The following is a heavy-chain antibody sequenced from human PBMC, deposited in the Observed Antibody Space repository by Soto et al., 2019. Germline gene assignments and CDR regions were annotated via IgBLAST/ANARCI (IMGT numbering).Heavy chain of an antibody. V-gene: IGHV1-3*05. CDR3: ARDPRGGSYYFDY. CDR2: INAGNGNT. CDR1: GYTFASYA. Sequence: QVQLVQSGAEEKKPGASVKVSCKASGYTFASYAMHWVRQAPGQRLEWMGWINAGNGNTKYSQKFQGRVTITRDTSASTAYMELSSLRSEDTAVYYCARDPRGGSYYFDYWGQGTLVTVSS. D-gene: IGHD3-16*01. J-gene: IGHJ4*02.